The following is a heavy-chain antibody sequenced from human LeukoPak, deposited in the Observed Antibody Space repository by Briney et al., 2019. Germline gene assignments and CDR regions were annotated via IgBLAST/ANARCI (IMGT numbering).Heavy chain of an antibody. J-gene: IGHJ4*02. Sequence: GGSLRLSCAASGFTFSSYAMHWVRQAPGKGLEWVAVISYDGSNKYYADSVKGRFTISRDNSKNTLYLQMNSLRAEDTAVYYCARTKGIGWPIDYWGQGTLVTVSS. D-gene: IGHD6-19*01. CDR2: ISYDGSNK. V-gene: IGHV3-30*04. CDR1: GFTFSSYA. CDR3: ARTKGIGWPIDY.